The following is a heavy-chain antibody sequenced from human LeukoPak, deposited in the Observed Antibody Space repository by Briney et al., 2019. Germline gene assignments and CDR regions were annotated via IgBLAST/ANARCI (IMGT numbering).Heavy chain of an antibody. Sequence: GGSLRLSCAASGFTFNRYNMNWVRRAPGKGLEWVSSISTSSSYIYYADSVKGRFTISRDNAKNSLYLQMNSLRAEDTAVYYCARGGVYSSGWYVDYWGQGTLVTVSS. CDR1: GFTFNRYN. CDR3: ARGGVYSSGWYVDY. CDR2: ISTSSSYI. V-gene: IGHV3-21*01. J-gene: IGHJ4*02. D-gene: IGHD6-19*01.